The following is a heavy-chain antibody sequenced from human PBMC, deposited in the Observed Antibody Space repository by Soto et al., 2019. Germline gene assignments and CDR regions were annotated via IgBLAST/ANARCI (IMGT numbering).Heavy chain of an antibody. CDR2: ISYDGSNK. J-gene: IGHJ6*04. Sequence: GGSLRLSCAASGFTFSSYGMHWVRQAPGKGLEWVAVISYDGSNKYYADSVKGRFTISRDNSKNTLYLQMNSLRAEDTAVYYCAKDRPLGITMIVVVSTPGMDVWGKGTTVNVS. CDR1: GFTFSSYG. CDR3: AKDRPLGITMIVVVSTPGMDV. D-gene: IGHD3-22*01. V-gene: IGHV3-30*18.